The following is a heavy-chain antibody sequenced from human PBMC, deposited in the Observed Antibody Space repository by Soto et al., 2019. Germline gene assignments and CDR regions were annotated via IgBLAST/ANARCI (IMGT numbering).Heavy chain of an antibody. CDR3: ARAPYSSSWPYYYYGMDV. J-gene: IGHJ6*02. Sequence: QVQLQESGPGLVKPSQTLSLTCTVSGGSISSGGYYWSWIRQHPGKGLEWIGYIYYSGSTYYNPSLKSRVTISVDTSKNQFSLKLSSVTAADTAVYYGARAPYSSSWPYYYYGMDVWGQGTTVTVSS. D-gene: IGHD6-13*01. CDR1: GGSISSGGYY. CDR2: IYYSGST. V-gene: IGHV4-31*03.